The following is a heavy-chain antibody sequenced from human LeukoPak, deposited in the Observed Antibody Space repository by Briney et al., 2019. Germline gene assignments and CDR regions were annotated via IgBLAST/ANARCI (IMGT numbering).Heavy chain of an antibody. D-gene: IGHD6-13*01. Sequence: GGSLRLSCAASGFTFSSYAMSWVRQAPGKGLEWVSVINGSGSSTNYADSVKGRFTISRDNSKNTLYLQMNSLRADDTAVYYCAKDRSDSSNWYLGDYWGQGTLVTVSS. J-gene: IGHJ4*02. CDR2: INGSGSST. CDR3: AKDRSDSSNWYLGDY. CDR1: GFTFSSYA. V-gene: IGHV3-23*01.